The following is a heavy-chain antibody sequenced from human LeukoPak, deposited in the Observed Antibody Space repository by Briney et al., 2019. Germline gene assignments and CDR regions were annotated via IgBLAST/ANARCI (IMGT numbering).Heavy chain of an antibody. CDR3: ARWSSASCYDY. V-gene: IGHV3-64*01. CDR1: GFTFSNAW. J-gene: IGHJ4*02. D-gene: IGHD2-2*01. CDR2: VSTDGSGT. Sequence: GGSLRLSCAASGFTFSNAWMSWVRQAPGKGLEYVSAVSTDGSGTYYASSVKGRFTISRDNSKNTLYLQMGSLRSEDMAVYYCARWSSASCYDYWGQGALVTVSS.